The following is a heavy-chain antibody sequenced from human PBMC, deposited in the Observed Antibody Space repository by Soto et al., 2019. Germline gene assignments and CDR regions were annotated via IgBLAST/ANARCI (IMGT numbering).Heavy chain of an antibody. CDR3: AASIAVAPNPGFYYGMDV. Sequence: PGGSLRLSCAASGFTFSSYAMSWVRQAPGKGLEWVSAISGSGGSTYYADSVKGRFTISRDNSKNTLYLQMNSLRAEDTAVYYCAASIAVAPNPGFYYGMDVWGQGTTVTVSS. CDR1: GFTFSSYA. J-gene: IGHJ6*02. CDR2: ISGSGGST. D-gene: IGHD6-19*01. V-gene: IGHV3-23*01.